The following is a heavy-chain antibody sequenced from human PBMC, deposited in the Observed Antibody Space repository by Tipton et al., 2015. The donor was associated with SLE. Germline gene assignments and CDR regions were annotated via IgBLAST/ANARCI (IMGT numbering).Heavy chain of an antibody. J-gene: IGHJ3*02. CDR1: GGSISSGDYY. Sequence: GLVKPSETLSLTCTVSGGSISSGDYYWSWIRQPPGKGLEWIGYIYHSGSTNYNPSLKSRVTISVDKSKNQFSLKLSSVTAADTAVYYCARARWYSSGSAMGDAFDIWGQGTMVTVSS. CDR2: IYHSGST. V-gene: IGHV4-30-4*01. CDR3: ARARWYSSGSAMGDAFDI. D-gene: IGHD6-19*01.